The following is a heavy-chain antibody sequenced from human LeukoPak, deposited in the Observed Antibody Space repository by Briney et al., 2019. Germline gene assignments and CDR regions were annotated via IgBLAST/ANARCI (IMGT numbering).Heavy chain of an antibody. D-gene: IGHD3-10*01. CDR2: INPDNGGT. Sequence: ASVKVSCKASEYTFTKYYIHWVRQAPGQGLEWMGWINPDNGGTNYAQKFQGRVIMTRDTSITTVYMELSGLRSDDTAIYYCARGDDYGSPKTVAAWGQGTLVTVSS. CDR3: ARGDDYGSPKTVAA. V-gene: IGHV1-2*02. J-gene: IGHJ5*02. CDR1: EYTFTKYY.